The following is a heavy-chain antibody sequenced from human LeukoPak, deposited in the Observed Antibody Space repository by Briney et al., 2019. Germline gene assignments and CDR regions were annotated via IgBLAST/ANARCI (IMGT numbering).Heavy chain of an antibody. D-gene: IGHD3-22*01. CDR3: ARGTALYYYDSSGYGDLNYYFDY. V-gene: IGHV1-2*06. J-gene: IGHJ4*02. Sequence: ASVKVSCKASGYTFTGYYMHWVRQAPGQGLEWMGRINPNSGGTNYAQKFQGRVTMTRDTSISTAYMELSRLRSDDTAVYYCARGTALYYYDSSGYGDLNYYFDYWGQGTLVTASS. CDR1: GYTFTGYY. CDR2: INPNSGGT.